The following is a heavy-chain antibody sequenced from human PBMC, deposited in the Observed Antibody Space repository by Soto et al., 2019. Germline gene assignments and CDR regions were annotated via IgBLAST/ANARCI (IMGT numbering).Heavy chain of an antibody. D-gene: IGHD3-16*02. V-gene: IGHV1-18*01. J-gene: IGHJ4*02. Sequence: QVQLVQSGAEVKKPGASVKVSCKASGYTFTSYGISWVRQAPGQGLEWMGWISAYNGNTNYAQKLQDRVTMTTDTTTRPAYMELRSLRSDDTAVYYCARASHDYVWGSYRETADYWGQGTLVTVSS. CDR1: GYTFTSYG. CDR2: ISAYNGNT. CDR3: ARASHDYVWGSYRETADY.